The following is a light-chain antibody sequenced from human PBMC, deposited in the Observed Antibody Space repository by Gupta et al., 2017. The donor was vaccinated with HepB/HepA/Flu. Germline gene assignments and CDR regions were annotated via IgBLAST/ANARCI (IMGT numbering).Light chain of an antibody. CDR3: QQYYSYQWT. V-gene: IGKV1-8*01. Sequence: TGDRVTITCRASQGISSYLAWYQQKPGKAPKLLIYAASTLQSGVPSRFSGSGSGTDFTLTISCLQSEDFATYYCQQYYSYQWTFGKGTKVEIK. J-gene: IGKJ1*01. CDR1: QGISSY. CDR2: AAS.